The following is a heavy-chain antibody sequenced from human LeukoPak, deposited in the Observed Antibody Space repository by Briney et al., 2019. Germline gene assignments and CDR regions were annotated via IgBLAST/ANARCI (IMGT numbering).Heavy chain of an antibody. CDR1: GYTFTSYA. V-gene: IGHV1-46*01. CDR2: INPSGGST. J-gene: IGHJ3*02. Sequence: ASVKVSCKASGYTFTSYAMNWVRQAPGQGLEWMGIINPSGGSTSYAQKFQGRVTMTRDMSTSTVYMELSSLRSEDTAVYYCARAQVYDAFDIWGQGTMVTVSS. D-gene: IGHD5/OR15-5a*01. CDR3: ARAQVYDAFDI.